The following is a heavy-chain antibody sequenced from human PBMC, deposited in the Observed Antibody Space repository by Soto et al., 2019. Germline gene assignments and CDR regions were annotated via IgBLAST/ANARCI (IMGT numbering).Heavy chain of an antibody. V-gene: IGHV4-30-4*01. CDR1: GGSISSNDYY. CDR2: IYYSETT. D-gene: IGHD2-15*01. CDR3: ARQYCSGGSCHSAFDI. Sequence: SETLALTCTVSGGSISSNDYYWSWIRQPPGKGLEWIGYIYYSETTYYNPSLRSRLTISIDTSKNQFSLKLSSVSAADTAVYYCARQYCSGGSCHSAFDIWGQGTMVTVSS. J-gene: IGHJ3*02.